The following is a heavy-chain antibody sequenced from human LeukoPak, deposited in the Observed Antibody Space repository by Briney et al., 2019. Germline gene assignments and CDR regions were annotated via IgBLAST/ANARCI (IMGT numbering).Heavy chain of an antibody. V-gene: IGHV3-21*01. CDR1: GFTFNTYS. CDR3: ARDDRDISSYRFDY. D-gene: IGHD6-6*01. CDR2: ISSNSRDI. Sequence: GGSLRLSCAASGFTFNTYSMNWVRQAPGKGLEWVSSISSNSRDIYYADSVKGRFTISRDNATHSLHLQMNSLRAEDTAVYYCARDDRDISSYRFDYWGHGILVTVFS. J-gene: IGHJ4*01.